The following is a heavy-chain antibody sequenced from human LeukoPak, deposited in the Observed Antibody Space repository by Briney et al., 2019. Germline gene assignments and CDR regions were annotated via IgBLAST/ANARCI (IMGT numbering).Heavy chain of an antibody. CDR3: ARAYCSSTSCYYYYYMDV. V-gene: IGHV1-2*02. CDR2: INPNSGGT. CDR1: GYTFTGYY. J-gene: IGHJ6*03. Sequence: ASVKVSCKASGYTFTGYYMHWVRQAPGQGLEWMGWINPNSGGTNYAQKFQGRVTMTRDTSISTAYMELSRLRSDDTAVYYCARAYCSSTSCYYYYYMDVWGKGTTATVSS. D-gene: IGHD2-2*01.